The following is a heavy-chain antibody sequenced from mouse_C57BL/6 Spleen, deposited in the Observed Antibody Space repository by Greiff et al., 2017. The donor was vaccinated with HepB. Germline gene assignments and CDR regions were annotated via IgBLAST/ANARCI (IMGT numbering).Heavy chain of an antibody. Sequence: XVKLVESGGDLVKPGGSLKLSCAASGFTFSSYGMSWVRQTPDKRLEWVATISSGGSYTYYPDSVKGRFTISRDNAKNTLYLQMSSLKSEDTAMYYCASYYYGSSPPFAYWGQGTLVTVSA. CDR3: ASYYYGSSPPFAY. V-gene: IGHV5-6*02. J-gene: IGHJ3*01. CDR2: ISSGGSYT. D-gene: IGHD1-1*01. CDR1: GFTFSSYG.